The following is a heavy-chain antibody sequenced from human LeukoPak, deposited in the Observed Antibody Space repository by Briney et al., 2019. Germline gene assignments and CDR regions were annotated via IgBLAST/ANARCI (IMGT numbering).Heavy chain of an antibody. CDR3: ARGYYDSGGPRLDY. V-gene: IGHV1-2*02. CDR2: INPNSGDT. CDR1: GYTFTAYY. D-gene: IGHD3-22*01. J-gene: IGHJ4*02. Sequence: RASVKVSCKASGYTFTAYYIHWVTQAPEKGLEWMGCINPNSGDTKYSQKSQGSVTMTRDTSISTNYMELSGLTSDDTAVYYCARGYYDSGGPRLDYWGQGTLVTVSS.